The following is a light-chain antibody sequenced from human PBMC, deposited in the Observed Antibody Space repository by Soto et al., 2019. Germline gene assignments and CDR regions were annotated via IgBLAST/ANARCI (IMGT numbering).Light chain of an antibody. CDR2: GAS. V-gene: IGKV3-15*01. CDR1: QSVRSN. J-gene: IGKJ5*01. Sequence: ETVMTQSPATLPVSPGERATLSCRASQSVRSNLAWYQQKPGQAPRLLIYGASTRATGVPARFSGSGSGTDFTLTISSLDSEDFAIYYCQQRYNWPLTFGQGTRLEIK. CDR3: QQRYNWPLT.